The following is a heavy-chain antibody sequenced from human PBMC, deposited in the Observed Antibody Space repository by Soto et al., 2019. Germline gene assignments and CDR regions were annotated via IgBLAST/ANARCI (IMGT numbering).Heavy chain of an antibody. V-gene: IGHV4-39*01. CDR3: ARNRSHMAAPGPAVFDY. CDR1: GDSMSSFSYY. Sequence: SETLSLTCTVSGDSMSSFSYYWAWLRQPPGKGLEWIGSIYNSVSTSYNPSLKSRVSISVDTSKSQFSLKLSSVTAADTAVYYCARNRSHMAAPGPAVFDYWGQGTLVTVSS. D-gene: IGHD6-13*01. CDR2: IYNSVST. J-gene: IGHJ4*02.